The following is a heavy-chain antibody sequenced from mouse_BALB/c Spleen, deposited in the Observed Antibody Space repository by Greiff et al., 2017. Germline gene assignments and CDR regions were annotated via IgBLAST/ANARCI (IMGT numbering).Heavy chain of an antibody. CDR3: SRGVYYGNYGYAMDY. J-gene: IGHJ4*01. CDR2: ISYDGSN. V-gene: IGHV3-6*02. Sequence: EVKLQESGPGLVKPSQSLSLTCSVTGYSITSGYYWNWIRQFPGNKLEWMGYISYDGSNNYNPSLKNRISITRDTSKNQFFLKLNSVTTEDTATYDCSRGVYYGNYGYAMDYWGQGTSVTVSS. CDR1: GYSITSGYY. D-gene: IGHD2-1*01.